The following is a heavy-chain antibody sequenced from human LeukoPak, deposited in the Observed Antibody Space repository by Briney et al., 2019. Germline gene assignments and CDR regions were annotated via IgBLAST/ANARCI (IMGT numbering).Heavy chain of an antibody. J-gene: IGHJ4*02. CDR3: AGQGYYDSSGYLDY. V-gene: IGHV1-69*05. CDR2: IIPIFGTA. D-gene: IGHD3-22*01. Sequence: SVKVSCKASGGTFSSYAISWVRQAPGQGLEWMGGIIPIFGTANYAQKFQGRVTITTDESTSTAYMELSSLRSEDTAVYYCAGQGYYDSSGYLDYWGQGTLVTVSS. CDR1: GGTFSSYA.